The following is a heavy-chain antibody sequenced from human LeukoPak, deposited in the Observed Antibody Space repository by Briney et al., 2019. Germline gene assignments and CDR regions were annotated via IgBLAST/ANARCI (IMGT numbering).Heavy chain of an antibody. J-gene: IGHJ3*02. D-gene: IGHD6-13*01. CDR3: ARDPGAAAEWGHDAFDI. Sequence: GASVKVSCKASGYTFTGYYMHWVRQAPGQGLEWMGWINTNTGNPTYAQGFTGRFVFSLDTSVSTAYLQISSLKAEDTAVYYCARDPGAAAEWGHDAFDIWGQGTMVTVSS. CDR1: GYTFTGYY. CDR2: INTNTGNP. V-gene: IGHV7-4-1*02.